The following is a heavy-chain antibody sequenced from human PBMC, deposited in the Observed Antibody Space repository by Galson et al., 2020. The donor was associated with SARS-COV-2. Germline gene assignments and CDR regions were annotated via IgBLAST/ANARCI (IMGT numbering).Heavy chain of an antibody. CDR2: IYNSGTT. Sequence: SETLSLTCSVSGDSSRTYYWSWIRQPPGKALEWIGYIYNSGTTNYNPSLKCRVTMSVDTTMSVDTSKKQISLKLSSVTAADTAVYYCGRGNFNILTGYYIDFWGQGTLVTVSS. CDR1: GDSSRTYY. J-gene: IGHJ4*02. D-gene: IGHD3-9*01. CDR3: GRGNFNILTGYYIDF. V-gene: IGHV4-59*01.